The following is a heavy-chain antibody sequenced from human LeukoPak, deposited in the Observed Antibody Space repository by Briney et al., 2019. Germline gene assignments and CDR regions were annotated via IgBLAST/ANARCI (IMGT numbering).Heavy chain of an antibody. CDR3: ASVRKPGSYLDY. CDR2: ISSSGSTI. V-gene: IGHV3-11*01. J-gene: IGHJ4*02. Sequence: GGSLRLSCAASGFTFSSYWMSWIRQAPGKGLEWVSYISSSGSTIYYADSVKGRFTISRDNAKNSLYLQMNSLRAEDTAVYYCASVRKPGSYLDYWGQGTLVTVSS. CDR1: GFTFSSYW. D-gene: IGHD3-10*01.